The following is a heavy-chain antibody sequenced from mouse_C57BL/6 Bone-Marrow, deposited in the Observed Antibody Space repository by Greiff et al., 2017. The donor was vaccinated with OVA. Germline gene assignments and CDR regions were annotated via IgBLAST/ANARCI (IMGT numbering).Heavy chain of an antibody. CDR1: GFNIKAYS. Sequence: VQLQQSGAELVKPGASVKLSCTASGFNIKAYSMHWVKQRTEQGLAWIGRIDPEDGETKYAPKFQGQATITAAPSSNTAYLQLSSLTSEDTAVYYCARRYDYDAWFAYWGQGTLVTVSA. J-gene: IGHJ3*01. CDR3: ARRYDYDAWFAY. V-gene: IGHV14-2*01. D-gene: IGHD2-4*01. CDR2: IDPEDGET.